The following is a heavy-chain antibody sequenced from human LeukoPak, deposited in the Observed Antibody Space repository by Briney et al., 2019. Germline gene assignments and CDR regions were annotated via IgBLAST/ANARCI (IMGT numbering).Heavy chain of an antibody. D-gene: IGHD6-19*01. Sequence: ASVKVSCKTSGYTFTSYGISWVRQAPGQGLEWMGWISAYNGNTKYAQKLQGRVTMTTDTSTSTAYMELRSLRSDDTAVYYCARGYSSGWDFDYWGQGTLVTVSS. J-gene: IGHJ4*02. CDR1: GYTFTSYG. CDR3: ARGYSSGWDFDY. V-gene: IGHV1-18*01. CDR2: ISAYNGNT.